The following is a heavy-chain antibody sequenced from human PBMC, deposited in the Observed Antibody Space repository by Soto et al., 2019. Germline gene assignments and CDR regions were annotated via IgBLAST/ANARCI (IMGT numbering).Heavy chain of an antibody. CDR3: ARVGRDYYDSSGYLLARARWFDP. Sequence: SVKVSCKASGGTFSSYAISWVRQAPGQGLEWMGGIIPIFGTANYAQKFQGRVTITADESTSTAYMELSSLRSEDTAVYYCARVGRDYYDSSGYLLARARWFDPWGQGTLVTVSS. D-gene: IGHD3-22*01. CDR1: GGTFSSYA. J-gene: IGHJ5*02. CDR2: IIPIFGTA. V-gene: IGHV1-69*13.